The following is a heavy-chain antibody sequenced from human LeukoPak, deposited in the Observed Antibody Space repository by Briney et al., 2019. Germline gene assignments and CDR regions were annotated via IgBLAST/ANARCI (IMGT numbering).Heavy chain of an antibody. D-gene: IGHD3-3*01. CDR2: ISYDGSNK. V-gene: IGHV3-30*18. J-gene: IGHJ4*02. CDR3: AKDSHYDFWSGLDY. CDR1: GFTFSSYG. Sequence: PGGSLRLSCAASGFTFSSYGMHWVRQAPGKGLEWVAVISYDGSNKYYADSVKGRFTISRDNSKNTLYLQMNSLRAEDTAVYYCAKDSHYDFWSGLDYWGQGTLVTVSS.